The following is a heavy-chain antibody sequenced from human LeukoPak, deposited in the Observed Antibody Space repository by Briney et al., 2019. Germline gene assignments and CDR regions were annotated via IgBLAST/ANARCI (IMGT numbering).Heavy chain of an antibody. CDR1: GYTFTGYY. J-gene: IGHJ6*02. V-gene: IGHV1-2*02. Sequence: ASVKVSCKASGYTFTGYYMHWVRQAPGQGLEWMGWINPNSGGTNYAQKFQGRVTMTRDTSISTAYMELSRLRSDDTAVYYCARDRCSGSLYYYYYGVDVWGQGTTVTVSS. D-gene: IGHD3-10*02. CDR3: ARDRCSGSLYYYYYGVDV. CDR2: INPNSGGT.